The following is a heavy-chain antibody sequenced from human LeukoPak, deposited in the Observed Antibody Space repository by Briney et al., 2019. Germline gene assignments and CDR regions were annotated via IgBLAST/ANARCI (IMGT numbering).Heavy chain of an antibody. CDR1: GFTFGDYA. J-gene: IGHJ6*03. D-gene: IGHD3-9*01. Sequence: GSLRLSCTASGFTFGDYAMSWIRQPPGKGLEWIGEINHSGSTNYNPSLKSRVTISVDTSKNQFSLKLSSVTAADTAVYYCARRSITIFRTKYYYYMDVWGKGTTVTISS. CDR3: ARRSITIFRTKYYYYMDV. CDR2: INHSGST. V-gene: IGHV4-34*01.